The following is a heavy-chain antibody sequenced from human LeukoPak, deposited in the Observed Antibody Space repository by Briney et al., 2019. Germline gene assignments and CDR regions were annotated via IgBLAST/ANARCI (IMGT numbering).Heavy chain of an antibody. V-gene: IGHV2-70*04. CDR1: GFSLSTSGMR. J-gene: IGHJ5*02. CDR3: ARTEYSSSSYWFDP. Sequence: SGPTLVNPTRTLTLTCTFSGFSLSTSGMRVSWIRQPPGKALEWLARIDWDDDKFYSTSLKTRLTISKDTSKNQVVLTMTNMDPVDTATYYCARTEYSSSSYWFDPWGQGTLVTVSS. D-gene: IGHD6-6*01. CDR2: IDWDDDK.